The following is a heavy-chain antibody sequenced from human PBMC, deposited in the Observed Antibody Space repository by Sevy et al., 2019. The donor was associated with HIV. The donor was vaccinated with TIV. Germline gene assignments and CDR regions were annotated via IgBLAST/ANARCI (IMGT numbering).Heavy chain of an antibody. J-gene: IGHJ5*02. V-gene: IGHV3-30-3*01. CDR2: ILYDGSNK. Sequence: GGSLRLSCVGSGFTFSRHAMHWVRQAPGKGLEWVAVILYDGSNKYYADSVKGRFTISRDNSKNTLDLEMNSLRPEVTAVYYCARSAVAGIEAWFDPWGLGTLVTVSS. CDR1: GFTFSRHA. CDR3: ARSAVAGIEAWFDP. D-gene: IGHD6-19*01.